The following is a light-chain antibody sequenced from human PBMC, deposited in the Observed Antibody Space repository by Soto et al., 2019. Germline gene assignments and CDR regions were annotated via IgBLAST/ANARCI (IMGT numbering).Light chain of an antibody. CDR1: QSISSY. Sequence: DIQMTQSPSSLSASVGDRVTITCRASQSISSYLNWYQQKPGKAPNLLIYTASSLESGVPSRFSGSGSGTEFTLTISSLQPDDFATYYCLQHNTYPWTFGQGTKVDI. J-gene: IGKJ1*01. CDR2: TAS. V-gene: IGKV1-17*01. CDR3: LQHNTYPWT.